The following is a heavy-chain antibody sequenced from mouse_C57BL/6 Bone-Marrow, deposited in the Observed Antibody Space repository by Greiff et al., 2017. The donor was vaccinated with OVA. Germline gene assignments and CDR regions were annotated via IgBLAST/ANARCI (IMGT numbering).Heavy chain of an antibody. D-gene: IGHD4-1*01. CDR2: IYPRSGNT. J-gene: IGHJ2*01. CDR1: GYTFTSYG. V-gene: IGHV1-81*01. Sequence: LVESGAELARPGASVKLSCKASGYTFTSYGISWVKQRTGQGLEWIGEIYPRSGNTYYNEKFKGKATLTADKSSSTAYMELRSLTSEDSAVYFCAKLGRRYFDYWGQGTTLTVSS. CDR3: AKLGRRYFDY.